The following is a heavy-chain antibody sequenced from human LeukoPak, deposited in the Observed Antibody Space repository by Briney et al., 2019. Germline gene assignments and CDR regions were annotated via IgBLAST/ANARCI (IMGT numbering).Heavy chain of an antibody. CDR3: ARRSTLYSSGGFYFDY. Sequence: GASVKVSCKASGYTFTNYGITWVRQAPGQGLEWMGWISAHDGTRNYALKHEDRVTMTTDTSTSTAYMELRGLRSDDTAVYYCARRSTLYSSGGFYFDYWGQGTLVTVSS. J-gene: IGHJ4*02. V-gene: IGHV1-18*01. CDR1: GYTFTNYG. D-gene: IGHD6-19*01. CDR2: ISAHDGTR.